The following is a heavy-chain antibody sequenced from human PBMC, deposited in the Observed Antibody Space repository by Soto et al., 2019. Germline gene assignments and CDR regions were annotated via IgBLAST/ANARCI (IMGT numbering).Heavy chain of an antibody. D-gene: IGHD2-15*01. CDR1: GYTFTSYY. J-gene: IGHJ4*02. CDR3: ARVSCSSGSYYGFDN. Sequence: ASVKVSCKASGYTFTSYYMHWVRQAPGQGLEWMGIINPSGSTTYAQKFQGRVTMTRDTSTSTVYMELSSLRSDDTAVYYCARVSCSSGSYYGFDNWGQESLVSVSS. V-gene: IGHV1-46*01. CDR2: INPSGST.